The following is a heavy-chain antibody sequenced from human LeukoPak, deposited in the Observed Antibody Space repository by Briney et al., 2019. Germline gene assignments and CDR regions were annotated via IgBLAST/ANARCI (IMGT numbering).Heavy chain of an antibody. CDR1: GLTFTSYS. J-gene: IGHJ5*02. CDR3: ARDYYDSSGYYSTPS. Sequence: GGSLRLSCAASGLTFTSYSMNWVRQAPGKGLEWISYISSSTDTIYYAGSVKGRFTISRDNAKNSPYLQMNSLRAEDTAVYYCARDYYDSSGYYSTPSWGQGTLVTVSS. D-gene: IGHD3-22*01. CDR2: ISSSTDTI. V-gene: IGHV3-48*01.